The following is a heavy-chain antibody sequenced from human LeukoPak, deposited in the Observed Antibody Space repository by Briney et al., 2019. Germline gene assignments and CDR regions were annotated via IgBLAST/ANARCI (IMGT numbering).Heavy chain of an antibody. CDR3: AKNAGYSYGLYYFDY. J-gene: IGHJ4*02. D-gene: IGHD5-18*01. Sequence: GGSLRLSCAASGFTFSSYAMSWVRQAPGKGLEWVSDINGSGGSTYYADSVKGRFTISRDNSKNTVHLQMDSLRAEDSAVYYCAKNAGYSYGLYYFDYWGQGTLVTVSS. CDR1: GFTFSSYA. V-gene: IGHV3-23*01. CDR2: INGSGGST.